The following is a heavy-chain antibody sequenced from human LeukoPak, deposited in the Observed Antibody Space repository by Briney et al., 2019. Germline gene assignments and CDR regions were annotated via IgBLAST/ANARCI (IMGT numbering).Heavy chain of an antibody. V-gene: IGHV1-46*01. CDR2: INPSGGST. Sequence: ASVKVSCRASGYTFTSYYMHWVRQAPGQGLEWMGIINPSGGSTSYAQKFQGRVTMTRDTSISTAYMELSGLRSDDTAVYYCARDGPPYCSSTSCYMSNWFDPWGQGTLVTVSS. J-gene: IGHJ5*02. CDR1: GYTFTSYY. D-gene: IGHD2-2*02. CDR3: ARDGPPYCSSTSCYMSNWFDP.